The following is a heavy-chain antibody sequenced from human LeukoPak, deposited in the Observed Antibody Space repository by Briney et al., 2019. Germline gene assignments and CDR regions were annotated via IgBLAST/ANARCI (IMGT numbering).Heavy chain of an antibody. J-gene: IGHJ4*02. CDR2: IRYDGSNK. CDR3: ARSPRTYYYDSSGYARY. Sequence: GGSLRRYCAASGFTFSSYGMHWLRKAPGKGLEGVAFIRYDGSNKYYADSVKGRFTISRDNSKNKLYLHMNSLRAEDTAVYYCARSPRTYYYDSSGYARYWGQGTLVTVSS. CDR1: GFTFSSYG. V-gene: IGHV3-30*02. D-gene: IGHD3-22*01.